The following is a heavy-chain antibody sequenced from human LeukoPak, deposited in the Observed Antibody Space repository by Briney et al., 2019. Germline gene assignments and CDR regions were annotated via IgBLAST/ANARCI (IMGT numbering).Heavy chain of an antibody. CDR2: LSDDGGQK. CDR1: GFSFNLFW. D-gene: IGHD2-2*01. Sequence: GGSLRLSCTASGFSFNLFWMSWVRQAPGKGPEWVATLSDDGGQKFYLDSVKGRFTISRDNAKNSVFLQMSSLRAEDSALYYCAKDSVPFTENNRFDHWGQGILVTVSS. J-gene: IGHJ5*02. V-gene: IGHV3-7*04. CDR3: AKDSVPFTENNRFDH.